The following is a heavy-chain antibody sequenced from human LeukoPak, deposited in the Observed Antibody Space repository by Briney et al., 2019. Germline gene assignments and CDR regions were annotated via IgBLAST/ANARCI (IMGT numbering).Heavy chain of an antibody. D-gene: IGHD3-22*01. J-gene: IGHJ4*02. CDR3: AKGVYYYDSSGYYYTYYFDY. Sequence: GGSLRLSCAASGFTFSSYAMSWVRQAPGKGLEWVSAISGSGGSTYYADSVKGRFTISRDNSKDTLYLQMNSLRAEDTAVYYCAKGVYYYDSSGYYYTYYFDYWGQGTLVTVSS. CDR2: ISGSGGST. CDR1: GFTFSSYA. V-gene: IGHV3-23*01.